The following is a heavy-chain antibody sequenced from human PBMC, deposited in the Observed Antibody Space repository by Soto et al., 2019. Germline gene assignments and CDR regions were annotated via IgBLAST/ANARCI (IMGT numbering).Heavy chain of an antibody. CDR3: AKDVKAAARDHDAFDI. CDR2: ISGSGGST. V-gene: IGHV3-23*01. CDR1: GFTFSSYA. Sequence: GGSLRLSCAASGFTFSSYAMSWVRQAPGKGLEWVSAISGSGGSTYYADSVKGRFTISRDNSKNTLYLQMNSLRAEDTAVYYCAKDVKAAARDHDAFDIWGQGTMVTVSS. D-gene: IGHD6-13*01. J-gene: IGHJ3*02.